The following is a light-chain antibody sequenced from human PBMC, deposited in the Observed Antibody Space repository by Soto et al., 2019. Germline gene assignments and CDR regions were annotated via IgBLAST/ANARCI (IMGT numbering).Light chain of an antibody. Sequence: QSALTQPRSVSGSPGQSVTISCTGSSSDVGAYNYVSWYRQHPGKPPKLMMYDVSQRPSRVPDRFSGSKSGNTASLTISGLQAEDEADYYCCSYAGGYTFVFGGGTKLTVL. CDR2: DVS. CDR3: CSYAGGYTFV. V-gene: IGLV2-11*01. J-gene: IGLJ2*01. CDR1: SSDVGAYNY.